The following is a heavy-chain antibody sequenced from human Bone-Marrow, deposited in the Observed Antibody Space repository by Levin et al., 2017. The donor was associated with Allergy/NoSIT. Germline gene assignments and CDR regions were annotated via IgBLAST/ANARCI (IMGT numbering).Heavy chain of an antibody. CDR1: GFTFSNAW. V-gene: IGHV3-15*07. CDR3: TSIKNDFWSGYYRRGWFDP. Sequence: GESLKISCAASGFTFSNAWMNWVRQAPGKGLEWVGRIKSKTDGGTTDYAAPVKGRFTISRDDSKNTLYLQMNSLKTEDTAVYYCTSIKNDFWSGYYRRGWFDPWGQGTLVTVSS. J-gene: IGHJ5*02. D-gene: IGHD3-3*01. CDR2: IKSKTDGGTT.